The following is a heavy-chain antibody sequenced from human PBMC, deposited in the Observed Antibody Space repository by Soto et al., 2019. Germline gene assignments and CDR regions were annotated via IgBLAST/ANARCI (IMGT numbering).Heavy chain of an antibody. Sequence: VQRVESGGGVVQPGRSLRLSCAASGLTFSDYAMHWVRQAPGKGLEWVAVVSHDGRNTHYADSVNGRVTMSGGSSKNTVSLEITSLLAEDTAIYYCAKVGRQWLVTSDFNYWGQGTLVTVSS. CDR3: AKVGRQWLVTSDFNY. J-gene: IGHJ4*02. CDR1: GLTFSDYA. D-gene: IGHD6-19*01. V-gene: IGHV3-30*18. CDR2: VSHDGRNT.